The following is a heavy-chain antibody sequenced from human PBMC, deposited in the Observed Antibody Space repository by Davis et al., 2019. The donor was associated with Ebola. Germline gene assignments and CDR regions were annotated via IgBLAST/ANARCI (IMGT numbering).Heavy chain of an antibody. Sequence: MPSETLSLTCTVSNYSINSGYYWGWLRQPPEKGLEWIASIDHSGSTIYNPSLKSRITMSVDTSKNQFPLTLSSVTAADTAVYFCGRRERFLGWPHRGGDYWGQGTLVTVSS. CDR3: GRRERFLGWPHRGGDY. D-gene: IGHD3-3*01. CDR2: IDHSGST. CDR1: NYSINSGYY. V-gene: IGHV4-38-2*02. J-gene: IGHJ4*02.